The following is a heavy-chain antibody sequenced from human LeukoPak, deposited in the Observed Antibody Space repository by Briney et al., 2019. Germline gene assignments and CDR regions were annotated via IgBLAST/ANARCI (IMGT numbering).Heavy chain of an antibody. V-gene: IGHV3-48*03. CDR1: GFTFSSYE. CDR3: ARVGVFSSSWLLY. Sequence: GGSLRLSCAAAGFTFSSYEMNWVRQAPGKGLEWVSYVSSSGRTIYYADSVKGRFTISRDNAQNSLYLQMNSLRAEDTAVYYCARVGVFSSSWLLYWGQGTLVTVSS. D-gene: IGHD6-13*01. CDR2: VSSSGRTI. J-gene: IGHJ4*02.